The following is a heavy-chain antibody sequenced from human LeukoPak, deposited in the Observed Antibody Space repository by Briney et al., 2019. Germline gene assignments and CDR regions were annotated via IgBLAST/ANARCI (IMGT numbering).Heavy chain of an antibody. J-gene: IGHJ4*02. D-gene: IGHD2-21*01. Sequence: SETLSLICTVSGGSISSYYWSWIRQPPGKGLEWIGYIYYSGSTNYNPSLKSRVTISVDTSKNQFSLKLSSVTAADTAVYYCARLVASITSFDYWGQGTLVTVSS. CDR1: GGSISSYY. V-gene: IGHV4-59*01. CDR3: ARLVASITSFDY. CDR2: IYYSGST.